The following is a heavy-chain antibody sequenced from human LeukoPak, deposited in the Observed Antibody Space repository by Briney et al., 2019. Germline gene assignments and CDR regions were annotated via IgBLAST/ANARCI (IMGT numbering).Heavy chain of an antibody. Sequence: SETLSLTCSVSGGSIYMSSFYWAWMRQPPGKGLEWIGNIYHTGSTIYNPSLKSRVTISVDTSKNQFSLRLNSVTAADTATYYCARPRGDLWSPYDSWGQGTLATVSS. J-gene: IGHJ5*02. CDR3: ARPRGDLWSPYDS. D-gene: IGHD3-3*01. CDR1: GGSIYMSSFY. CDR2: IYHTGST. V-gene: IGHV4-39*01.